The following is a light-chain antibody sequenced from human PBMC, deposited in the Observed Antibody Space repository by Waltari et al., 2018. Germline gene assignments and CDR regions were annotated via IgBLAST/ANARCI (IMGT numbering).Light chain of an antibody. J-gene: IGLJ1*01. CDR1: DSDVGAYAF. CDR3: SSYTASSAPGV. CDR2: EVS. Sequence: QSALTQPASVSGSPGQSITISCSGTDSDVGAYAFVSWYQQHPGKAPHLIIYEVSTRPSGISNRFSASKSGNTATLTISGLQAEDEADYYCSSYTASSAPGVFGTGTRVTV. V-gene: IGLV2-14*01.